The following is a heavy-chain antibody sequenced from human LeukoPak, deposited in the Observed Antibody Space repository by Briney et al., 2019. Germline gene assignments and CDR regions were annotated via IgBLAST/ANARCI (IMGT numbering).Heavy chain of an antibody. CDR2: IYYSGST. V-gene: IGHV4-59*08. Sequence: PSETPSLTCTVSGGSMSPYHWGWIRQPPGKGLEWTGYIYYSGSTNYNPSLKSRVTISVDTSKNQFSLKLSSVTAADTAVYYCARREMAFDYWGQGTLVTVSS. CDR3: ARREMAFDY. D-gene: IGHD5-24*01. CDR1: GGSMSPYH. J-gene: IGHJ4*02.